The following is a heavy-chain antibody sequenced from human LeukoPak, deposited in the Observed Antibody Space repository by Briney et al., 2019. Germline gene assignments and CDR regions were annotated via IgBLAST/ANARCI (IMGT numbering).Heavy chain of an antibody. Sequence: GASVKVSCKASGYTFTCYDINWVRQATGQGLEWMGWMNPNSGNTGYAQKFQGRVTITRNTSISTAYMEMSSLRSEDTAVYYCARGWSSGWYLSCYYYMDVWGKGTTVTVSS. J-gene: IGHJ6*03. CDR3: ARGWSSGWYLSCYYYMDV. CDR1: GYTFTCYD. CDR2: MNPNSGNT. V-gene: IGHV1-8*03. D-gene: IGHD6-19*01.